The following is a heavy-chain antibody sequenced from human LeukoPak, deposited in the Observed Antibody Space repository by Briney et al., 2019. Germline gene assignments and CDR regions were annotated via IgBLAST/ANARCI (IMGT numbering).Heavy chain of an antibody. Sequence: ASMKVSCKPSGYTSTSYEINSGPHTTGQGLWCVGWMNANIGNTGYAQNFQGRVSMTRNTSISTAYMELSSLRSEDTAVYYCARGIWGFGDTNTFDPWGQGTLVTVSS. D-gene: IGHD3-10*01. CDR1: GYTSTSYE. CDR2: MNANIGNT. J-gene: IGHJ5*02. CDR3: ARGIWGFGDTNTFDP. V-gene: IGHV1-8*01.